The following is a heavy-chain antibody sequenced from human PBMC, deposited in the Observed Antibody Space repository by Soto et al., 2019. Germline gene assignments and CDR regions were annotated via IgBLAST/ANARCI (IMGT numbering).Heavy chain of an antibody. D-gene: IGHD3-3*01. CDR1: GYTFTSYG. CDR2: ISAYNGNT. J-gene: IGHJ4*02. CDR3: ARSITIFGVVPYYFYC. Sequence: ASVKVSCKASGYTFTSYGISWVRQAPGQGLEWMGWISAYNGNTNYAQKLQGRVTMTTDTSTSTAYMELRSLRSDDTAVYYCARSITIFGVVPYYFYCWDQETRVAVSS. V-gene: IGHV1-18*04.